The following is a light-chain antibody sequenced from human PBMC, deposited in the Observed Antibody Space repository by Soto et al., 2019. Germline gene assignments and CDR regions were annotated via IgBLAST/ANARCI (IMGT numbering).Light chain of an antibody. J-gene: IGLJ2*01. CDR2: EGI. Sequence: QSALTQPACVSGSPGQSITISCTGTSSDIGGYNLVSWYQQHPGKAPKLIIYEGIKRPSGVSHRFSGSKSGNTASLTISGLQAEDEADYYCSSYTGDSNSVIFGGGTQLTVL. V-gene: IGLV2-23*01. CDR1: SSDIGGYNL. CDR3: SSYTGDSNSVI.